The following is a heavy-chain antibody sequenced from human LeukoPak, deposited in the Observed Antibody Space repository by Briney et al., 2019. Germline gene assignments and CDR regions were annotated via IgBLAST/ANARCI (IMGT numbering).Heavy chain of an antibody. CDR3: ARGGSHYDILTGYYKEFDY. V-gene: IGHV1-18*01. J-gene: IGHJ4*02. D-gene: IGHD3-9*01. Sequence: GASVKVSCKASGYTFTSYGISWVRQAPGQGLEWMGWISAYNGNTNYAQKFQGRVTMTRDTSISTAYMELSRLRSDDTAVYYCARGGSHYDILTGYYKEFDYWGQGTLVTVSS. CDR1: GYTFTSYG. CDR2: ISAYNGNT.